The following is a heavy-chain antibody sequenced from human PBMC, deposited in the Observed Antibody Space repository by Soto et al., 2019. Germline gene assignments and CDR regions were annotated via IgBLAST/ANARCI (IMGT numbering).Heavy chain of an antibody. CDR2: IYPGDSDT. J-gene: IGHJ6*02. Sequence: GESLKISCKGSGYSFTSYWIGWVRQMPGKGLEWMGIIYPGDSDTRYSPSFQGQVTISADKSISTAYLQWSSLKASDTAMYYCARRGSGQDYYYYGMDVWGQGTTVTVSS. D-gene: IGHD6-19*01. V-gene: IGHV5-51*01. CDR1: GYSFTSYW. CDR3: ARRGSGQDYYYYGMDV.